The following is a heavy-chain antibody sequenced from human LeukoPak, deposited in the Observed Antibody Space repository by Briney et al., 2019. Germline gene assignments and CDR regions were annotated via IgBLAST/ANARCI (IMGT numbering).Heavy chain of an antibody. CDR1: GFTFSSYG. D-gene: IGHD2-15*01. Sequence: PGGSLRLSCAASGFTFSSYGMHWVRWAPGKGLEWVAVIWYDGSNKYYADSVKGRFTISRDNSKNTLYLQMNSLRAEDTAVYYCARDSAALGGSLDYWGQGTLVTVSS. V-gene: IGHV3-33*01. CDR3: ARDSAALGGSLDY. J-gene: IGHJ4*02. CDR2: IWYDGSNK.